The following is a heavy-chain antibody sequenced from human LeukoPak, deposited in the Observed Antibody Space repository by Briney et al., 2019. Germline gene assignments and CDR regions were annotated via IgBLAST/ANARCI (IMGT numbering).Heavy chain of an antibody. CDR1: GFTFSEFW. J-gene: IGHJ6*03. CDR2: IKGAGNET. D-gene: IGHD2-2*01. CDR3: AREAYCGGPSCFAVNYMDV. V-gene: IGHV3-7*01. Sequence: GGSLRLSCVGSASGFTFSEFWMGCVRQAPGERLGRVANIKGAGNETYSADSVKYPFTYSRTNVKISVYLQMNSLRADDTSMYRCAREAYCGGPSCFAVNYMDVWGKGTTVTVSS.